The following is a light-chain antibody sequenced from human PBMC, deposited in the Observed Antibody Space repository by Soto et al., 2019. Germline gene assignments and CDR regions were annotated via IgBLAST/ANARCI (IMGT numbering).Light chain of an antibody. CDR1: QSVSSN. V-gene: IGKV3-15*01. CDR2: GAS. Sequence: SCRASQSVSSNLAWYQQKPGQAPRLLIYGASTRATGIPARFSGSGSGTEFTLTISSLQSEDFAVYYCQQYKNWPPITFGQGTRLEIK. CDR3: QQYKNWPPIT. J-gene: IGKJ5*01.